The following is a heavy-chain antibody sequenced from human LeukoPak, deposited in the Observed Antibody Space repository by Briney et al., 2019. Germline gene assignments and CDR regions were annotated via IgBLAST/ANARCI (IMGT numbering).Heavy chain of an antibody. Sequence: GGSLRLSCAASGFTFSDYYMSWIRQAPGKGLEWVAFIRYDGSNKYYVDSVKGRFTISRDNSKNTLYLQMNSLRAEDTAVYYCAKGRYGGNSGIDYWGQGTLVTVSS. V-gene: IGHV3-30*02. CDR2: IRYDGSNK. J-gene: IGHJ4*02. D-gene: IGHD4-23*01. CDR3: AKGRYGGNSGIDY. CDR1: GFTFSDYY.